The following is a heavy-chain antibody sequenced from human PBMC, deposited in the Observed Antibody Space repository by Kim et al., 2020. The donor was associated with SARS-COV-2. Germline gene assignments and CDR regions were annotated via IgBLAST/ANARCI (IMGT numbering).Heavy chain of an antibody. CDR2: VGGDGWDT. D-gene: IGHD2-8*01. CDR1: GFTFVNYD. J-gene: IGHJ4*02. V-gene: IGHV3-23*01. CDR3: ARKMYGRRCFDS. Sequence: GGSLRLSCAASGFTFVNYDMNWVRQAPGKGLEWVSTVGGDGWDTYYADSMKGRFTISRDNAKNTLYLQMNSLRAEDTGIYYCARKMYGRRCFDSWGRGTLVTVSS.